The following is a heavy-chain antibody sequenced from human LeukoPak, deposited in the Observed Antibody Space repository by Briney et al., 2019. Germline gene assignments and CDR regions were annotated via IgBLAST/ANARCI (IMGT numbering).Heavy chain of an antibody. V-gene: IGHV3-66*01. J-gene: IGHJ4*02. Sequence: GGSLRLSCVASGFVAGTRYMAWIRQAPGRGLEWLSIIYTAGGTYSADSVKDRFTISRDKSTNTVFLQMDNVRVEDTALYYCARGQWDLLRNYFDLWGQGTLVTVSS. D-gene: IGHD1-26*01. CDR1: GFVAGTRY. CDR3: ARGQWDLLRNYFDL. CDR2: IYTAGGT.